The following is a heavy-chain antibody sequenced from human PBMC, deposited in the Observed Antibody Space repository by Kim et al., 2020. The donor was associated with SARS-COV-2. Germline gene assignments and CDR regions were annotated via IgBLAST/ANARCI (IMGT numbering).Heavy chain of an antibody. Sequence: GGSLRLSCAASGFTFSSYSMNWVRQAPGKGLEWVSSISSSSSYIYYADSVKGRFTISRDNAKNSLYLQMNSLRAEDTAVYYCARVGVDGGYNEYWGQGTLVTVSS. J-gene: IGHJ4*02. CDR3: ARVGVDGGYNEY. V-gene: IGHV3-21*01. CDR2: ISSSSSYI. D-gene: IGHD5-12*01. CDR1: GFTFSSYS.